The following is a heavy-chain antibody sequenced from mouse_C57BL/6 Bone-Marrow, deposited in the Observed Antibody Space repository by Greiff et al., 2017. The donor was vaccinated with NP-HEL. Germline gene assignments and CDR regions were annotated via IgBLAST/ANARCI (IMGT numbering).Heavy chain of an antibody. V-gene: IGHV1-64*01. J-gene: IGHJ3*01. Sequence: QVHVKQPGAELVKPEASVKLSCKASGYTFTSYWMHWVKQRPGQGLEWIGMIHPNSGSTNYNEKFKSKATLTVDKSSSTAYMQLSSLTSEDSAVYYCARPPYYGSRAWFAYWGQGTLVTVSA. D-gene: IGHD1-1*01. CDR1: GYTFTSYW. CDR3: ARPPYYGSRAWFAY. CDR2: IHPNSGST.